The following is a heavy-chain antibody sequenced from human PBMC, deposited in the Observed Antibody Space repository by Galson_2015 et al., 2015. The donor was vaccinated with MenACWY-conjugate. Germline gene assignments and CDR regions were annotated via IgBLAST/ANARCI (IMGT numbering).Heavy chain of an antibody. Sequence: PALVKPTQTLTLTCNFSGFSLSTAGMCVTWIRQPPGKALEWLARIDWDDNKYYDTSLKTRLTISKDTAKNQEVLTMTNMDPVDTGTYYCARLKRFTGYFYYYYIDVWGEGTAVTVSS. CDR2: IDWDDNK. V-gene: IGHV2-70*11. CDR1: GFSLSTAGMC. J-gene: IGHJ6*03. D-gene: IGHD2-8*02. CDR3: ARLKRFTGYFYYYYIDV.